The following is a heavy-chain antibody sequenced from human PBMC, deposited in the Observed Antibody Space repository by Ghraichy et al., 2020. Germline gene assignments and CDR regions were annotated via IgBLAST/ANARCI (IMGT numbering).Heavy chain of an antibody. V-gene: IGHV3-11*05. CDR3: AREGRLARASGSLENFDY. Sequence: GGSLRLSCAASGFTFSDYYMSWIRQAPGKGLEWVSYISSSSSYTDYADSVKGRFTISRDNAKNSLYLQMNSLRAEDTAVYYCAREGRLARASGSLENFDYWGQGTLVTVSS. CDR2: ISSSSSYT. CDR1: GFTFSDYY. J-gene: IGHJ4*02. D-gene: IGHD3-10*01.